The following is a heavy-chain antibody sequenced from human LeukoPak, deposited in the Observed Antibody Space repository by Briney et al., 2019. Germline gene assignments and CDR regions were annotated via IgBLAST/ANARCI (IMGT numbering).Heavy chain of an antibody. J-gene: IGHJ4*02. V-gene: IGHV1-69*04. D-gene: IGHD5-18*01. Sequence: SVKVSCKASGGTFSSYAISWVRQAPGQGLEWMGRIIPILGIANYAQKFQGRVTITADKSTSTAYIELSSLRSEDTAVYYCARVDTAMVIDYWGQGTLVTVSS. CDR3: ARVDTAMVIDY. CDR2: IIPILGIA. CDR1: GGTFSSYA.